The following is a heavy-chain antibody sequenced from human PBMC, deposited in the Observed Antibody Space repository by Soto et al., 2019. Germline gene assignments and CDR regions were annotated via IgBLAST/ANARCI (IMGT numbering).Heavy chain of an antibody. CDR1: GGSISRGGYY. Sequence: SETLSLTCTVSGGSISRGGYYWSWIRQHPGKGLEWIGYIYYSGSTYYNPSLRSRVTISVDTSKNQFSLKLSSVTAADTAVYYCAREKIRSSTVDPWGQGTLVTVSS. J-gene: IGHJ5*02. CDR3: AREKIRSSTVDP. V-gene: IGHV4-31*03. CDR2: IYYSGST. D-gene: IGHD2-2*01.